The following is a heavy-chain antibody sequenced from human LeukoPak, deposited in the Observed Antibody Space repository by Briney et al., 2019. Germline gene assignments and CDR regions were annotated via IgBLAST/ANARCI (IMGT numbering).Heavy chain of an antibody. CDR2: IYSGGST. V-gene: IGHV3-66*01. CDR1: GFTVSSNY. J-gene: IGHJ4*02. D-gene: IGHD4-23*01. CDR3: ARLRWGTIFDY. Sequence: PGGSLRLSCAASGFTVSSNYMSWVRQAPGKGLEWVSVIYSGGSTYYADSVKGRFTISRDNSKNTLYLQMNSLRAEDTAVYYCARLRWGTIFDYWGQGTLVTVSS.